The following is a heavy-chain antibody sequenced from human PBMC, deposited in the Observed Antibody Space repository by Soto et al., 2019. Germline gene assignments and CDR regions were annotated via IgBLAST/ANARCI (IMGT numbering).Heavy chain of an antibody. CDR1: GFSLSTSGVG. D-gene: IGHD3-3*01. Sequence: QITLKESGPTLVKPTQTLTLTCTFSGFSLSTSGVGVGWIRQPPGKALEWLALIYWDDDKRYSPSLKSRLTKTKDTSTNHVVLTMRNLYPVDTTTYYCAFHFVCYDFWSGHDCWGQGALVTVSS. J-gene: IGHJ4*02. CDR3: AFHFVCYDFWSGHDC. CDR2: IYWDDDK. V-gene: IGHV2-5*02.